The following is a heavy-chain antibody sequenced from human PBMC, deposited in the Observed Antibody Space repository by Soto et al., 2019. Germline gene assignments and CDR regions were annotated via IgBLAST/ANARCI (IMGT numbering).Heavy chain of an antibody. CDR3: ARALVLRGSTTPRPLVTIDY. J-gene: IGHJ4*02. CDR1: GGSISSYY. V-gene: IGHV4-59*01. Sequence: SETLSLTCTVSGGSISSYYWSWIRQPPGKGLEWIGYIYYSGSTNYNPSLKSRVTISVDTSKNQFSLKLSSVTAADTAVYYCARALVLRGSTTPRPLVTIDYRGPGTLVTVFS. D-gene: IGHD1-26*01. CDR2: IYYSGST.